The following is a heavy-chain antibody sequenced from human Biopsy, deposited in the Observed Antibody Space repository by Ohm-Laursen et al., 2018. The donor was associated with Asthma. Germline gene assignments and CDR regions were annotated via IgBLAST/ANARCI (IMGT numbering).Heavy chain of an antibody. J-gene: IGHJ4*02. Sequence: SLRLSRAASGFTFSSSAMSWVRQAPGKGLERVSAITGSGGTTYYADSERGRFTISRDNSKSTLFLQMDSLSAEDAVVYYCAKDFRGIAVAEGRGFDYWGQGTLVTVSS. CDR1: GFTFSSSA. CDR2: ITGSGGTT. D-gene: IGHD6-19*01. V-gene: IGHV3-23*01. CDR3: AKDFRGIAVAEGRGFDY.